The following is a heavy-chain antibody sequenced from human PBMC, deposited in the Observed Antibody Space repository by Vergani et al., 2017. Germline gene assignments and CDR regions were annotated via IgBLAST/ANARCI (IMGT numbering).Heavy chain of an antibody. Sequence: QVQLVESGGGVVQPGTSLRLSCVVSGFALNRHAMYWVRQAPGKGLEWVVGISFDGTNEYYPDLVKGRFTIARDIAKNTLYLQVRSLRLEDTGVYHCVRVRGRCAGGRCYTESWDYWGQGTPVTVSS. CDR1: GFALNRHA. CDR2: ISFDGTNE. J-gene: IGHJ4*02. D-gene: IGHD2-2*02. V-gene: IGHV3-30-3*01. CDR3: VRVRGRCAGGRCYTESWDY.